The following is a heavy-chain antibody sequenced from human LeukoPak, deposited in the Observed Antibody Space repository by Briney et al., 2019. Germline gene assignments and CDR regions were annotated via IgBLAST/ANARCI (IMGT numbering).Heavy chain of an antibody. Sequence: GGSLRLSCAASGFTFSSYSMSWVRQAPGKGLEWVSSISSSSSYIYYADSVKGRFTISRDNAKNSLYLQMNSLRAEDTAVYYCARSVRQGYYYYYYMDVWGKGTTVTVSS. D-gene: IGHD6-6*01. CDR3: ARSVRQGYYYYYYMDV. J-gene: IGHJ6*03. CDR2: ISSSSSYI. V-gene: IGHV3-21*01. CDR1: GFTFSSYS.